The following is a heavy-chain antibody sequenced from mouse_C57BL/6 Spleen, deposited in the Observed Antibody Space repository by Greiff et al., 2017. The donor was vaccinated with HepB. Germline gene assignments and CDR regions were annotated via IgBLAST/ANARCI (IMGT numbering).Heavy chain of an antibody. J-gene: IGHJ1*03. CDR2: INPNNGGT. CDR3: AEGGYYYGSSYGYFDV. CDR1: GYTFTDYY. V-gene: IGHV1-26*01. D-gene: IGHD1-1*01. Sequence: EVQLQQSGPELVKPGASVKISCKASGYTFTDYYMNWVKQSHGKSLEWIGDINPNNGGTSYNQKFKGKATLTVDKSSSTAYMELRSLTSEDSAVYYCAEGGYYYGSSYGYFDVWGTGTTVTVSS.